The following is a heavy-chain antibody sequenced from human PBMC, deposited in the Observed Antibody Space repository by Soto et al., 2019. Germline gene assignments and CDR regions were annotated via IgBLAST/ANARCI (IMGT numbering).Heavy chain of an antibody. CDR1: GYTFTSYS. CDR3: ARGLNVYYFDY. J-gene: IGHJ4*02. D-gene: IGHD3-16*01. CDR2: INAGNANT. Sequence: ASVKVSCKASGYTFTSYSMHWVRQAPGQRLEWMGWINAGNANTKYSQKLQGRVTITRGTSASTAYMELSSLRSEDTAVYYCARGLNVYYFDYWGQGTLVTVSS. V-gene: IGHV1-3*01.